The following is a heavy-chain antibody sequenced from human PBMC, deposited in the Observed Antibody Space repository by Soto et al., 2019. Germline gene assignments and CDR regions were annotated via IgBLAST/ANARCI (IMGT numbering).Heavy chain of an antibody. Sequence: GGSLRLSCAASGFTFSSYAMSWVRQAPGKGLEWVSAISGSGGSTYYADSVKGRFTISRDNSKNTLYLQMNSLRAEDTAVYYCAKEGPLIRRLLYCSGGSCYAADAFDIWGQGTMVTVSS. V-gene: IGHV3-23*01. CDR3: AKEGPLIRRLLYCSGGSCYAADAFDI. CDR1: GFTFSSYA. J-gene: IGHJ3*02. D-gene: IGHD2-15*01. CDR2: ISGSGGST.